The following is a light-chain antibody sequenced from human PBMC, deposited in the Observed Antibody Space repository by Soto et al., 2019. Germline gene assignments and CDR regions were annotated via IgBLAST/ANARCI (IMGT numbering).Light chain of an antibody. V-gene: IGKV3-20*01. CDR3: QQYGSSPRT. J-gene: IGKJ1*01. CDR1: QSVSSY. Sequence: EIVMTQSPATLSVSPGERATLSCRASQSVSSYLAWYQQRPGQAPRLLIYDASKRATGIPAKFSGSGSGTDFTLTITTLEPEDFAVYYCQQYGSSPRTFGLGTKVDIK. CDR2: DAS.